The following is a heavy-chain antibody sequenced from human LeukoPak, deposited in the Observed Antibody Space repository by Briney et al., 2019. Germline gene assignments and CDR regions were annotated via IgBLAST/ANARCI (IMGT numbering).Heavy chain of an antibody. V-gene: IGHV4-38-2*01. J-gene: IGHJ4*02. Sequence: PSETLSLTCAVSGYSISSGYYWGWIRQPPGKGLEWIGSIYHSGRTYYNPSLKSRVTISVDTSKNQFSLKLSSVTAADTAVYYCARHFYDSSGYYHYYFDYWGQGTLVTVSS. CDR1: GYSISSGYY. CDR3: ARHFYDSSGYYHYYFDY. D-gene: IGHD3-22*01. CDR2: IYHSGRT.